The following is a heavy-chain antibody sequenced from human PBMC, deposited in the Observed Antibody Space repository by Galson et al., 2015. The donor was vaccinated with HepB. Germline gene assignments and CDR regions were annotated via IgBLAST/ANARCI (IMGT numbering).Heavy chain of an antibody. Sequence: SLRLSCAASGFIFNNYAMSWVRQAPGKGLEWVSSISGGGGGTYYADSGKGRFTISRDSSKNTLFLQMNSLRVEDTAIYYCAKVLTGDRGYSDYWGQGTLVTVSS. CDR2: ISGGGGGT. D-gene: IGHD7-27*01. CDR1: GFIFNNYA. CDR3: AKVLTGDRGYSDY. V-gene: IGHV3-23*01. J-gene: IGHJ4*02.